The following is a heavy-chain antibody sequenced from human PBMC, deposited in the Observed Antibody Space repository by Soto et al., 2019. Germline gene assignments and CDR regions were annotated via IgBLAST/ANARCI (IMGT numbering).Heavy chain of an antibody. CDR2: FDPEDGET. CDR3: ATPDPHAVAGPSVLLFNY. D-gene: IGHD6-19*01. V-gene: IGHV1-24*01. Sequence: ASLKVSCKVSGYTLTELPMHWVRQAPGKGLEWMGGFDPEDGETIYAQKFQGRVTMTEDTSTDTAYMELSSLRSEDTAVYYCATPDPHAVAGPSVLLFNYWGQGTLVTVSS. CDR1: GYTLTELP. J-gene: IGHJ4*02.